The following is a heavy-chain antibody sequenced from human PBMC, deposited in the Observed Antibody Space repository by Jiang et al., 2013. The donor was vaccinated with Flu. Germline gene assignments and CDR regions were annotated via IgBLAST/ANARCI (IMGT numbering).Heavy chain of an antibody. CDR1: AFSFSNYG. Sequence: LVEVWGRAWSSLGRSLRLSCAASAFSFSNYGMHWVRQAPGKGLEWVAIIWYDGSKEYYADSVKGRFTISRDNSKNTVYLQMNSLRVEDTAMYYCARDRINGEPFWMPSYYFDYWGQGTLVTVSS. CDR2: IWYDGSKE. V-gene: IGHV3-33*01. D-gene: IGHD3-3*01. CDR3: ARDRINGEPFWMPSYYFDY. J-gene: IGHJ4*02.